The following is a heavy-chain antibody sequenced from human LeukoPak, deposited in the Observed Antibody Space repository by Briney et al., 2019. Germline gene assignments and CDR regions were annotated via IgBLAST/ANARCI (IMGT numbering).Heavy chain of an antibody. J-gene: IGHJ4*02. Sequence: PSETLSLTCAVSGGSISSGGYSWSWIRQPPGKGLEWIGYIYHSGSTYYNPSLKSRGTISVDRSKHQFSLKLSSVTAADTAVYYCARGEQLWFGELLSFDYWGQGTLVTVSS. CDR2: IYHSGST. D-gene: IGHD3-10*01. CDR1: GGSISSGGYS. V-gene: IGHV4-30-2*01. CDR3: ARGEQLWFGELLSFDY.